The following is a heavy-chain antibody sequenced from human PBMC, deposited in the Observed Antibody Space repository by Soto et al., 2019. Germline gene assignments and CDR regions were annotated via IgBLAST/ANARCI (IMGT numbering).Heavy chain of an antibody. J-gene: IGHJ4*02. CDR2: ISGSGGST. CDR3: AKDHIRFLEWLLPYYFDY. V-gene: IGHV3-23*01. CDR1: GFTFSSYA. D-gene: IGHD3-3*01. Sequence: HPGGSLRLSCAASGFTFSSYAMSWVRQAPGKGLEWVSAISGSGGSTYYADSVKGRFTISRDNSKNTLYLQMNSLRAEDTAVYYCAKDHIRFLEWLLPYYFDYWGQGTLVTVSS.